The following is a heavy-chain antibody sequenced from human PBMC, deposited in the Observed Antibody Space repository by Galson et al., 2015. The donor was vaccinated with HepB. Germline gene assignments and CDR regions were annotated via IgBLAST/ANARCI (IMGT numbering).Heavy chain of an antibody. CDR2: IWYDGSKR. J-gene: IGHJ4*02. D-gene: IGHD2-2*02. Sequence: SLRLSCAASGLSFSTYGMNWVRQAPGKGLEWVAVIWYDGSKRFYADSVRGRFTISRDNSKNTLYLEMNTLRAEDTALYYCASFMGYCGSTTCYTGDYWGQGTLVTVSS. V-gene: IGHV3-33*01. CDR1: GLSFSTYG. CDR3: ASFMGYCGSTTCYTGDY.